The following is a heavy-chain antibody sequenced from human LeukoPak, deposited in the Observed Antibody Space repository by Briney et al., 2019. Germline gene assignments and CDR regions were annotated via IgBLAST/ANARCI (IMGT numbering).Heavy chain of an antibody. Sequence: PSETLSLTCAVYGGSFSGYYWSWIRQPPGKGLEWIGEINHSGSTNYNPSLKSRVTISVDTSKNQFSLKPSSVTAADTAVYYCAREKWELSCDYWGQGTLVTVSS. CDR1: GGSFSGYY. CDR3: AREKWELSCDY. CDR2: INHSGST. V-gene: IGHV4-34*01. J-gene: IGHJ4*02. D-gene: IGHD1-26*01.